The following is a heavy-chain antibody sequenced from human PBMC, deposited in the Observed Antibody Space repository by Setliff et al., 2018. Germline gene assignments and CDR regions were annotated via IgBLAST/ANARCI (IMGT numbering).Heavy chain of an antibody. D-gene: IGHD1-26*01. J-gene: IGHJ5*02. V-gene: IGHV4-4*07. CDR1: GGSFTNYY. Sequence: SETLSLTCTVYGGSFTNYYWSWIRQSTERGLERLGRLHTSGSTTYNPALNSRVTISVDTSTNQFSLRLTSLTAADTAVYFCARDNTILGATDHWGQGTLVTVSS. CDR3: ARDNTILGATDH. CDR2: LHTSGST.